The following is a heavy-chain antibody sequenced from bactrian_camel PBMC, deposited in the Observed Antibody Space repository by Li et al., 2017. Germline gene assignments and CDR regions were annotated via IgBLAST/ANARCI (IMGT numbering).Heavy chain of an antibody. D-gene: IGHD7*01. CDR3: AADERQCRAMGPGDLTYPLAAFGY. CDR2: IAPSGRT. Sequence: VQLVESGGGSVQAGGSLRLSCVGSGYTYRRSCMGWYRQAPGKERELVSTIAPSGRTVYADSVKGRFTISQDNAKNTLYLQMNSLKPDDTAMYYCAADERQCRAMGPGDLTYPLAAFGYEGQGTQVTVS. CDR1: GYTYRRSC. V-gene: IGHV3S53*01. J-gene: IGHJ6*01.